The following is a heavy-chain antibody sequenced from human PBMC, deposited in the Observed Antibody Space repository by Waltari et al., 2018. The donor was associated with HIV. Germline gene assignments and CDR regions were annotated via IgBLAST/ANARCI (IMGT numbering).Heavy chain of an antibody. J-gene: IGHJ4*02. CDR2: FSGGGGKS. CDR1: GFAYVSYA. D-gene: IGHD3-22*01. Sequence: EVQLLESGGGLVQPGGSRRLSCAASGFAYVSYAITWVRQSPARGLEWVASFSGGGGKSFYADSVKGRFTISRDNSKNTVFLQMNSLRAADTAIYYCAKAYYENTAYYYDFWGRGARVTVSS. V-gene: IGHV3-23*01. CDR3: AKAYYENTAYYYDF.